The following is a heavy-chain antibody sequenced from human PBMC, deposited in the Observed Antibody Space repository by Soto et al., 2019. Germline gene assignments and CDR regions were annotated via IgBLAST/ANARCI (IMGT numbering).Heavy chain of an antibody. Sequence: SETLSLTCTVSGGSISSGDYYWSWIRQPPGKGLEWIGYIYYSGSTYYNPSLKSRVTISVDTSKNQFSLKLSSVTAADTAVYYCARLLHYDILTGYSEPYDAFDIWGQGTMVTVSS. D-gene: IGHD3-9*01. CDR1: GGSISSGDYY. CDR2: IYYSGST. V-gene: IGHV4-30-4*01. J-gene: IGHJ3*02. CDR3: ARLLHYDILTGYSEPYDAFDI.